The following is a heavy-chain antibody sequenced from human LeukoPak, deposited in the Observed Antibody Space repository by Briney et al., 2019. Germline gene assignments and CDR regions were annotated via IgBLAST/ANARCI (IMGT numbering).Heavy chain of an antibody. CDR3: ARDQAYSFDY. D-gene: IGHD4-11*01. CDR1: GFTFSAYS. CDR2: IGSSSSPI. V-gene: IGHV3-48*01. J-gene: IGHJ4*02. Sequence: GGSLRLSCAASGFTFSAYSMNWVRQAPEKGLEWVSYIGSSSSPIYYADSVKGRFTISRDNAKNSLYLQMDSLGAEDTAVYYCARDQAYSFDYWGQGTLVTVSS.